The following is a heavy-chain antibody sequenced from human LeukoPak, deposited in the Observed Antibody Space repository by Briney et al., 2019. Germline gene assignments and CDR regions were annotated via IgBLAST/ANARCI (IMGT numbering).Heavy chain of an antibody. J-gene: IGHJ4*02. CDR2: TYYRGNA. CDR3: TRDREHGTQDS. CDR1: GGSFTDYN. V-gene: IGHV4-39*07. D-gene: IGHD1-26*01. Sequence: SETLSLTSTVSGGSFTDYNWGWIRQPPGKGLGWIGSTYYRGNAFYNPSLRNRVSISIDTSKGRFSLNLNSVTAADTAVYFCTRDREHGTQDSWGQGTLVTVS.